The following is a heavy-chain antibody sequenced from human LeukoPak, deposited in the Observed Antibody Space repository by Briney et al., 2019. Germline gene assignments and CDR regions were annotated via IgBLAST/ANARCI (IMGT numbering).Heavy chain of an antibody. V-gene: IGHV4-39*07. J-gene: IGHJ4*02. CDR3: ARFNSGSYQHYFDY. Sequence: SETLSLTCNVSGGSISSSSYYWGWIRQPPGKGLEWIGSIYYSGSTYYNPSFKSRVTISVDTSKNQFSLKLSSVTAADTAVYYCARFNSGSYQHYFDYWGQGTLVTVSS. CDR1: GGSISSSSYY. D-gene: IGHD1-26*01. CDR2: IYYSGST.